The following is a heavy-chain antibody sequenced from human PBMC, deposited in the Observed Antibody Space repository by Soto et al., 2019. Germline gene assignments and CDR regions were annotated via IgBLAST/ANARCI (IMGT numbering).Heavy chain of an antibody. J-gene: IGHJ3*02. D-gene: IGHD3-10*01. Sequence: GGSLRLSCAASGFTFSSYAMSWVRQAPGKGLEWVSAISGSGGSTYYADSVKGRFTISRDNSKNTLYLQMNSLRAEDTAVYYCAKDAITMVRGVISPKLIDPFDIWGQGTMVTVPS. CDR3: AKDAITMVRGVISPKLIDPFDI. CDR2: ISGSGGST. CDR1: GFTFSSYA. V-gene: IGHV3-23*01.